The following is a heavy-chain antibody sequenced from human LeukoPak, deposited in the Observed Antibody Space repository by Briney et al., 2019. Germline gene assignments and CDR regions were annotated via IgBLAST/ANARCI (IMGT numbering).Heavy chain of an antibody. CDR1: GFTFSSYS. CDR3: ARDLSSSSSCCDS. D-gene: IGHD6-13*01. CDR2: ISSSSSYI. J-gene: IGHJ4*02. V-gene: IGHV3-21*01. Sequence: GGSLRLSCAASGFTFSSYSMNWVRHPPGQGLEWDSSISSSSSYIYYADSVKGRFTISRDNATNSLYLQMNSLRAEDTAVYYCARDLSSSSSCCDSWGQGTLVTASS.